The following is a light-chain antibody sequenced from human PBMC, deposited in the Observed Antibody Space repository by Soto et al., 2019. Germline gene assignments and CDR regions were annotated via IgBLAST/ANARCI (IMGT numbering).Light chain of an antibody. Sequence: IQLTQSPSSLSAAVGDRVAITCRASQGISSYLAWYQQKPGKAPKLLIYAAFTLQSGVPSRFSGSGSGTDFTLTISSLQPQDFATYYCQRSYSTPTWTFGQGTKV. J-gene: IGKJ1*01. CDR2: AAF. CDR3: QRSYSTPTWT. V-gene: IGKV1-39*01. CDR1: QGISSY.